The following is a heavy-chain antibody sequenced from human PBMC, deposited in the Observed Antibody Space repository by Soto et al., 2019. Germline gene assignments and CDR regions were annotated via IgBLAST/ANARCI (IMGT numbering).Heavy chain of an antibody. D-gene: IGHD3-10*01. CDR2: IYPGDSDT. CDR1: GYSFTSYW. V-gene: IGHV5-51*01. Sequence: ESLKISCKGSGYSFTSYWIGWVRQMPGKGLECMGIIYPGDSDTRYSPSFQGQVTISADKSISTAYLQWSSLKASDTAMYYCAGGGVRGVITRTRNYYGMDVWGQGTTVTVSS. J-gene: IGHJ6*02. CDR3: AGGGVRGVITRTRNYYGMDV.